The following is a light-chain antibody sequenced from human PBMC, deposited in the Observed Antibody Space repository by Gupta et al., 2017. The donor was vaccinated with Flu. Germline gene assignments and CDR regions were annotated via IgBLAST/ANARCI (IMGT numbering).Light chain of an antibody. CDR1: QIISSY. V-gene: IGKV1-39*01. Sequence: PSSLSASGGDKVTISCRASQIISSYLNWYQQKPGRAPKLLISAASSVESGVPSRFSGSGSGTDFTLTISGLPPEDSATYYCQQSDSYFWTFGQGTKVEIK. CDR3: QQSDSYFWT. CDR2: AAS. J-gene: IGKJ1*01.